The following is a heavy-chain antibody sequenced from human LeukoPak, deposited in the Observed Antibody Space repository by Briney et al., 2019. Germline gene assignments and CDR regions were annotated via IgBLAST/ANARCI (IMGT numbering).Heavy chain of an antibody. Sequence: GGSLRLSCAASGFTFSTNAMSWVRQAPGKGLEWGSGILGSGVGTFYADSVKGRFSISRDNTKNTLYLQMDSLRAEDTAVYYCAKAKYDYGDPVGWFDPWGQGTLVTVSS. D-gene: IGHD4-17*01. CDR1: GFTFSTNA. V-gene: IGHV3-23*01. CDR3: AKAKYDYGDPVGWFDP. CDR2: ILGSGVGT. J-gene: IGHJ5*02.